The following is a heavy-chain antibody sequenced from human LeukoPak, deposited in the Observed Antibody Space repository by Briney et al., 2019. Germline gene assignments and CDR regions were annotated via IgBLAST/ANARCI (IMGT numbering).Heavy chain of an antibody. CDR2: ISYDGSNK. Sequence: GRSLRLSCAASGFTFSSYAMHWVRQAPGKGLEWVAVISYDGSNKYYADSVKGRFTISRDNSKNTLYLQMNSLRAEDTAVYYCASGPRTLNSLPDYWGQGTLVTVSS. J-gene: IGHJ4*02. CDR3: ASGPRTLNSLPDY. D-gene: IGHD1-14*01. CDR1: GFTFSSYA. V-gene: IGHV3-30-3*01.